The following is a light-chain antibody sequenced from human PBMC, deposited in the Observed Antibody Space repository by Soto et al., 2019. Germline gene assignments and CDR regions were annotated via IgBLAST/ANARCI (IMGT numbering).Light chain of an antibody. CDR1: SSDVGGYNY. CDR3: SSYTSSSVVV. J-gene: IGLJ2*01. V-gene: IGLV2-14*01. Sequence: QSALTQPASVSGSPGQSITISCTGTSSDVGGYNYVSWYQQHPGKAPKLMIYDVSNRPSGVSYRFSGSKSGNTASLTISGLQAEDEADYYCSSYTSSSVVVFGGGTKVTVL. CDR2: DVS.